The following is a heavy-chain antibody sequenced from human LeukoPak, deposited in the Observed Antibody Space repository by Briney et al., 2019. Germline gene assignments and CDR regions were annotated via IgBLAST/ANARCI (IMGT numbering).Heavy chain of an antibody. CDR2: IKQDGSEK. CDR1: GFTFSSYW. J-gene: IGHJ4*01. Sequence: PGGSLRLSCAASGFTFSSYWMSWVRQAPGKGLEWVANIKQDGSEKYYVDSVKGRFTISRDNAKNSLYLQMNSLRAEDTAVYYCARVSFYYYGSGSYLDYWGRNPGHRLL. V-gene: IGHV3-7*04. D-gene: IGHD3-10*01. CDR3: ARVSFYYYGSGSYLDY.